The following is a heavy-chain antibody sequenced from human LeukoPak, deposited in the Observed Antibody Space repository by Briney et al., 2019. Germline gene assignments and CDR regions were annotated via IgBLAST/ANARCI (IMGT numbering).Heavy chain of an antibody. CDR2: ISYDGVHL. CDR3: ARDENDGYNLGPSNY. J-gene: IGHJ4*02. CDR1: GFTFRNYA. V-gene: IGHV3-30*04. D-gene: IGHD5-24*01. Sequence: GGSLRLSCAASGFTFRNYAMHWVRQAPYKGLEWVAVISYDGVHLNYADSVRGRFTISRDDSKSTLYLQLNSLRTEDTALYYCARDENDGYNLGPSNYWGQGTLVTVSS.